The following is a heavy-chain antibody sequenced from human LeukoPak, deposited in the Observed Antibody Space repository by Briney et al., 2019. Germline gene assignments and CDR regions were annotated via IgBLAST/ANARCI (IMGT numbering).Heavy chain of an antibody. J-gene: IGHJ4*02. CDR1: GFTVSSNY. CDR2: IYSGGST. CDR3: ARINRDGYGYGPVDY. D-gene: IGHD5-18*01. V-gene: IGHV3-66*02. Sequence: GGSLRLSCAASGFTVSSNYMSWVRQAPGKGLEWVSVIYSGGSTYYADSVKGRFTISRDNSKNTLYLQMNSLRAEDTAVYYCARINRDGYGYGPVDYWGQGTLVTVSS.